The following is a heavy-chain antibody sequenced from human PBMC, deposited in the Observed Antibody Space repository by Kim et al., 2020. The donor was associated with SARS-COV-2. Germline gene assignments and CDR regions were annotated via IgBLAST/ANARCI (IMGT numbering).Heavy chain of an antibody. V-gene: IGHV4-59*01. D-gene: IGHD3-22*01. Sequence: SETLSLTCTVSGGSISSYYWSWIRQPPGKGLEWIGYIYYSGSTNYNPSLKSRVTISVDTSKNQFSLKLSSVTAADTAVYYCARALGGSSGYYSAFDIWGQGTMVTVSS. CDR3: ARALGGSSGYYSAFDI. CDR2: IYYSGST. CDR1: GGSISSYY. J-gene: IGHJ3*02.